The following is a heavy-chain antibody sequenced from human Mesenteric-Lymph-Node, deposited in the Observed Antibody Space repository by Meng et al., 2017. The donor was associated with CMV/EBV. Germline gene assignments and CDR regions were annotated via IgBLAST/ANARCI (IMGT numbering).Heavy chain of an antibody. J-gene: IGHJ4*02. Sequence: VKLPPWGAGLLKPSETLSLTCAVYGGSFSGYYWSWIRQPPGKGLEWIGEINHSGSTNYNPSLKSRVTISVDTSKNQFSLKLSSVTAADTAVYYCARHQRWLKSEGGFNYWGQGTLVTVSS. CDR2: INHSGST. CDR1: GGSFSGYY. D-gene: IGHD4-23*01. CDR3: ARHQRWLKSEGGFNY. V-gene: IGHV4-34*01.